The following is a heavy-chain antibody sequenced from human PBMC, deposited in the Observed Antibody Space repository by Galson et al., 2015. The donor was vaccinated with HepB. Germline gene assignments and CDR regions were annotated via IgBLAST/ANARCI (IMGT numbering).Heavy chain of an antibody. D-gene: IGHD4-17*01. V-gene: IGHV3-66*02. J-gene: IGHJ6*02. CDR1: GFSVSNNH. CDR3: ARDQGDDYVNYYYYHGMDV. Sequence: SLRLSCAASGFSVSNNHMSWVRQAPGKGLEWVSVIDSGGSTYYADSMKGRFTISRDNSKNTLYLQMNSLRGEDTAVYYCARDQGDDYVNYYYYHGMDVWGQGTTVTVSS. CDR2: IDSGGST.